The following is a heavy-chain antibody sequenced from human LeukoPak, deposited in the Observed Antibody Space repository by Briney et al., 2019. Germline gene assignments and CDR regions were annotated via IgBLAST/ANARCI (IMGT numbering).Heavy chain of an antibody. CDR3: ARDITMVRGSNAYDI. J-gene: IGHJ3*02. D-gene: IGHD3-10*01. Sequence: ASVKVSCKASGYTFTSYGISWVRQAPGQGLEWMGWISAYNGNTNYAQKLQGRVTMTTDTSTSTAYMELSSLRSDDTAVYYCARDITMVRGSNAYDIWGQGTKATVSS. CDR2: ISAYNGNT. V-gene: IGHV1-18*01. CDR1: GYTFTSYG.